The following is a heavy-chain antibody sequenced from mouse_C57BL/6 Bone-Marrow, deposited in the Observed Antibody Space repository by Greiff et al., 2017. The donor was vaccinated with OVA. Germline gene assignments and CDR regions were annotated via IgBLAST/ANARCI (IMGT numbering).Heavy chain of an antibody. CDR2: IDPSDSYT. CDR1: GYTFTSYW. V-gene: IGHV1-69*01. Sequence: QVQLQQSGAELVMPGASVKLSCKASGYTFTSYWMHWVKQRPGQGLEWIGEIDPSDSYTNYNQKFKGKSTLTVDKSSSTAYMQLSSLTSEDSAVYYCARERGAYYSNYVLDDWGQGTTLTVSS. D-gene: IGHD2-5*01. CDR3: ARERGAYYSNYVLDD. J-gene: IGHJ2*01.